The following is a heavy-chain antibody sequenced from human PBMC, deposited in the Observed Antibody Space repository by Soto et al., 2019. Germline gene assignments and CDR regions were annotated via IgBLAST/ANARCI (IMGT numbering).Heavy chain of an antibody. D-gene: IGHD3-9*01. CDR3: ARVTLPYYDILTGYTDY. CDR1: GGTFSSYA. Sequence: SVKVSCKASGGTFSSYAISWVRQAPGQGLEWMGGIIPIFGTANYAQKFQGRVTITTDTSTSTAYMELSSLRSEDTAVYYCARVTLPYYDILTGYTDYWGQGTPVTVSS. CDR2: IIPIFGTA. V-gene: IGHV1-69*05. J-gene: IGHJ4*02.